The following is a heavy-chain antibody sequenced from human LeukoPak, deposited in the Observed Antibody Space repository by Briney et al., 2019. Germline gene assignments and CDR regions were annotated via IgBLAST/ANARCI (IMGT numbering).Heavy chain of an antibody. CDR3: AKSNGYGLVDI. CDR1: GFTFSSY. V-gene: IGHV4-38-2*01. Sequence: GSLRLSCAASGFTFSSYWGWVRQPPGKGLEWIGNIFYSGSTYYSPSLKSRVTISLDTSRNQFSLKLNSVTAADTAVYYCAKSNGYGLVDIWGKGTTVTISS. J-gene: IGHJ6*04. D-gene: IGHD3-10*01. CDR2: IFYSGST.